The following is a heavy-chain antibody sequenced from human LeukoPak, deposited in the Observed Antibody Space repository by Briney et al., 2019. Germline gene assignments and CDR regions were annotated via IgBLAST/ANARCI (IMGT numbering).Heavy chain of an antibody. CDR2: IKEDGTET. D-gene: IGHD3-10*02. V-gene: IGHV3-7*01. CDR3: ARDLGPTYVFWA. Sequence: GGSLRLSYAASGFKFNMFWMNWVRQAPGKGLEWVANIKEDGTETYYVDSVRGRFIISRDNAEQSVHLQMNSLRAEDSGLYYCARDLGPTYVFWAWGQGTRVTVSS. CDR1: GFKFNMFW. J-gene: IGHJ3*01.